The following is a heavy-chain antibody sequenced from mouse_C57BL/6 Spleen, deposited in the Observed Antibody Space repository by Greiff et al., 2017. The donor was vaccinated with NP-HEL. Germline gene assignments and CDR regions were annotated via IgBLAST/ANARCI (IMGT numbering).Heavy chain of an antibody. V-gene: IGHV1-59*01. CDR3: ARYYGSSYRYVDV. Sequence: QVQLQQPGAELVRPGTSVKLSCKASGYTFTSYWMHWVKQRPGQGLEWIGVIDPSDSYTNYNQKFKGKATLTVDTSSSTAYMQLSSLTSEDSAVYYCARYYGSSYRYVDVWGTGTTVTVSS. D-gene: IGHD1-1*01. J-gene: IGHJ1*03. CDR2: IDPSDSYT. CDR1: GYTFTSYW.